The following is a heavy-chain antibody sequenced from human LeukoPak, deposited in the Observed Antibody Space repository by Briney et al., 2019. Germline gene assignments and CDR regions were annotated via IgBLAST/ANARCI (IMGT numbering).Heavy chain of an antibody. CDR2: ISYDGSNK. CDR1: GFTFSSYA. Sequence: GGSLRLSCAASGFTFSSYAMHWVRQAPGKGLEWVAVISYDGSNKYYADSVKGRFTISRDNSKNTLCLQMNSLRAEDTAVYYCAREDLPWGQGTMVTVSS. J-gene: IGHJ3*01. V-gene: IGHV3-30-3*01. CDR3: AREDLP.